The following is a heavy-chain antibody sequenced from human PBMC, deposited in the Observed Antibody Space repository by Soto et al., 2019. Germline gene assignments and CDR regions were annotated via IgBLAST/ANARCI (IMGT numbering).Heavy chain of an antibody. D-gene: IGHD1-26*01. CDR2: INPNSGDT. CDR1: GYTFTGYY. V-gene: IGHV1-2*02. Sequence: GASVKVSCKASGYTFTGYYMHWVRQAPGQGLEWMGWINPNSGDTNYAQRFQGRVTMSGDTSIITAYMELSRLRYDDTAVYYCARGWNIVAAVTSNWFDPWGQGTLVTVSS. CDR3: ARGWNIVAAVTSNWFDP. J-gene: IGHJ5*02.